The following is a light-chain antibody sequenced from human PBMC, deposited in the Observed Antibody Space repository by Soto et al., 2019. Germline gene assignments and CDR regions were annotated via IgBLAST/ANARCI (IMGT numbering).Light chain of an antibody. V-gene: IGLV2-14*03. CDR2: DVS. J-gene: IGLJ1*01. CDR3: CSYTSSSTPWV. Sequence: QSVLTQPASVSGTPGQSLTFSCTGTSSDVGGYNYVSWYQQHPGKAPKLMIHDVSDRPSGVSNRFSASKSGNTASLTISGLQAEDEADYYCCSYTSSSTPWVFGTGTKVTVL. CDR1: SSDVGGYNY.